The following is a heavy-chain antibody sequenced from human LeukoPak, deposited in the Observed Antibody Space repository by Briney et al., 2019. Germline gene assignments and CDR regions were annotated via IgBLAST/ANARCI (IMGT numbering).Heavy chain of an antibody. Sequence: GASVKVSCKASGYTFTGYYMHWVRQAPGQGLEWMGWISAYNGNTNYAQKLQGRVTMTTDTSTSTAYMELRSLRSDDTAVYYCAREGSSWRYFDYWGQGTLVTVSS. CDR1: GYTFTGYY. CDR3: AREGSSWRYFDY. V-gene: IGHV1-18*04. D-gene: IGHD6-13*01. CDR2: ISAYNGNT. J-gene: IGHJ4*02.